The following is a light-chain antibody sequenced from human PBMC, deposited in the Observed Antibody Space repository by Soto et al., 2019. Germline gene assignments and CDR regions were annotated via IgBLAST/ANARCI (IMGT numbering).Light chain of an antibody. J-gene: IGKJ1*01. CDR3: HQRQSWPRT. Sequence: EIVLTQSPATLSLSPGERATLSCRASQSVSTYLAWFQQKPGQAPRLLIYDASYRATGIPSRFSAWGSETDFTLTISDVQPEDFAVYYCHQRQSWPRTFGQGTKVDI. CDR2: DAS. V-gene: IGKV3-11*01. CDR1: QSVSTY.